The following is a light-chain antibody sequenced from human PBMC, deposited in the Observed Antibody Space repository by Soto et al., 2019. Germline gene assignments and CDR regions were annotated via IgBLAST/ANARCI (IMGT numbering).Light chain of an antibody. Sequence: QSALTQPASVSGSPGQSITISCTGTSSDVGGYKFVSWYQQHPGKALKLMIYEVSNRPSGVSSRFSGSKSGNTASLTISGLQAEDEADYYCGSYTGSIYVFGPGTKVTVL. J-gene: IGLJ1*01. V-gene: IGLV2-14*01. CDR3: GSYTGSIYV. CDR2: EVS. CDR1: SSDVGGYKF.